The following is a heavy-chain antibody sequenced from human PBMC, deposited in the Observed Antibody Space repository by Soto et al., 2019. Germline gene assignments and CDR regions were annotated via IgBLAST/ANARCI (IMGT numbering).Heavy chain of an antibody. V-gene: IGHV3-30-3*01. CDR3: ARASNGWYYDY. CDR1: GFTFSSYA. CDR2: ISYDGSNK. D-gene: IGHD6-19*01. J-gene: IGHJ4*02. Sequence: QVQLVESGGGVIQPGRSLRLSCAASGFTFSSYAMHWVRQAPGKGLEWVAVISYDGSNKYYADSVKGRFTIARDNSQNSLYLQMNSLRAEDTAVYYCARASNGWYYDYWGQGTLVPVSS.